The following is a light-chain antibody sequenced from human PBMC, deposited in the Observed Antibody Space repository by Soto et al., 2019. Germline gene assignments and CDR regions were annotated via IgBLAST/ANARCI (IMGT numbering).Light chain of an antibody. CDR2: WAS. V-gene: IGKV4-1*01. CDR1: QSLYSSNKKNN. CDR3: QQFFSIPLT. J-gene: IGKJ4*01. Sequence: EIVMTQSPDSLAVSLGERATINCKSSQSLYSSNKKNNLAWFQHKAGQPPKVLIYWASIRESGVPDRFSGSGSGTDFTLTISSLQAEDVAVYYCQQFFSIPLTFGGGTKVDIK.